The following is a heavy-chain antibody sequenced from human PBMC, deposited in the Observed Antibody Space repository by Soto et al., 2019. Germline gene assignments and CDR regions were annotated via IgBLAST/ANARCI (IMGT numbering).Heavy chain of an antibody. Sequence: QITLKESGPTLVKPTQTLTLTCTFSGFSLTTGGVGVGWFRQPPGKALEWLAELYWNTEKNHSPSLRGRLISAKDTSRHPVFLTVTNVDPTDTATYYCAHRSTGPGMAVWGQGTTVTVSS. V-gene: IGHV2-5*01. D-gene: IGHD3-10*01. CDR2: LYWNTEK. CDR3: AHRSTGPGMAV. J-gene: IGHJ6*02. CDR1: GFSLTTGGVG.